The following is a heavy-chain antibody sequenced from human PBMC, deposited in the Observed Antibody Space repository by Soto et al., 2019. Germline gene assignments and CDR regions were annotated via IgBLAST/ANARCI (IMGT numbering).Heavy chain of an antibody. CDR3: ARDQRTIFGVFGLSRYGMDV. J-gene: IGHJ6*02. Sequence: SSETLSLTCDVSGGSTMISSYYCAWIRQPPGKGLEWIGSMYYSGSTYYNPSLKSRVTISVDTSKNQFSLKLSSVTAADTAVYYCARDQRTIFGVFGLSRYGMDVWGQGTTVTVSS. CDR1: GGSTMISSYY. V-gene: IGHV4-39*07. CDR2: MYYSGST. D-gene: IGHD3-3*01.